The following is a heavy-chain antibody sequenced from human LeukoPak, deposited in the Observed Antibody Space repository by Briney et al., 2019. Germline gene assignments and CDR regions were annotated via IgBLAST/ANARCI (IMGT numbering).Heavy chain of an antibody. J-gene: IGHJ4*02. CDR2: INPSGGST. V-gene: IGHV1-46*01. CDR1: GYSFISYY. Sequence: ASVKVSCKASGYSFISYYIHWVRQAPGQGLEWMGIINPSGGSTNYIQKFQGRVTMTRDTSTSTIYMELSSLRSEDTAVYYCARGKVAGDYWGQGSLVTVSS. CDR3: ARGKVAGDY. D-gene: IGHD6-19*01.